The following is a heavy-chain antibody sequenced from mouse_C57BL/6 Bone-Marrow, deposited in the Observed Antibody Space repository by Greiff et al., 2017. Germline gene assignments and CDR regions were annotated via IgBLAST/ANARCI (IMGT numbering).Heavy chain of an antibody. V-gene: IGHV1-85*01. Sequence: SGPELVKPGASVKLSCKASGYTFTSYDINWVKQRPGQGLEWIGWIYPRDGSTKYNEKFKGKATLTVDTSSSTAYMELHSLTSEDSAVYFCARSDYYGRAWFAYWGQGTLVTVSA. D-gene: IGHD1-1*01. CDR2: IYPRDGST. CDR1: GYTFTSYD. J-gene: IGHJ3*01. CDR3: ARSDYYGRAWFAY.